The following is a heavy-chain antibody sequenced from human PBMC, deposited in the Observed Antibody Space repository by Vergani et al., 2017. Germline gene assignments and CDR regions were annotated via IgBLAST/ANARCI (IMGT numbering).Heavy chain of an antibody. V-gene: IGHV1-2*02. CDR1: GYTFTGYY. CDR3: ARRGAWYYYDSGGYYYVYYMDY. Sequence: QVQLVQSGAEVKKPGASVKVSCKAPGYTFTGYYMHWVRQAPGQGLEWMGWINPKSGGTNYAQKVQGRVTMTRDTSISTAYMELSRRRADDTAVDYCARRGAWYYYDSGGYYYVYYMDYWGEGTLVTVSS. CDR2: INPKSGGT. J-gene: IGHJ4*02. D-gene: IGHD3-22*01.